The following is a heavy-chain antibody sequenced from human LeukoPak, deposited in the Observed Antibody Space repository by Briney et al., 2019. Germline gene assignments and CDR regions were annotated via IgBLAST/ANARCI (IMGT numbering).Heavy chain of an antibody. J-gene: IGHJ3*02. CDR1: GFTFSSYA. D-gene: IGHD3-22*01. CDR2: ISGSGGST. V-gene: IGHV3-23*01. CDR3: AKGYYDSSGLPWAFDAFDI. Sequence: GGSLRLSCAASGFTFSSYAMSWVRQAPGKGLEWVSAISGSGGSTYYADSVKGRFTISRDNSKNTLYLQMNSLRAEDTAVYYCAKGYYDSSGLPWAFDAFDIWGQGTMVTVSS.